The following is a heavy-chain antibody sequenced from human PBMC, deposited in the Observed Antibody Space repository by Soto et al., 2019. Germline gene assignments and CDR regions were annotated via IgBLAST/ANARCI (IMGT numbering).Heavy chain of an antibody. J-gene: IGHJ4*02. D-gene: IGHD1-26*01. Sequence: PGGSLRLACAASGFTFSSYSMNWVRQAPGKGLEWISYISSSRSIISYADSVRGRFTISRDNAKNSLFLQMNGLRDEDTAMYYCARVASGSLLGLDCWGQGTLVTVSS. CDR2: ISSSRSII. CDR1: GFTFSSYS. V-gene: IGHV3-48*02. CDR3: ARVASGSLLGLDC.